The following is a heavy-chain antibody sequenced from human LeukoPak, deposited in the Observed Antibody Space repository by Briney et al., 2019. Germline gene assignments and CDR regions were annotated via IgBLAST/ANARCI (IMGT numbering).Heavy chain of an antibody. CDR2: IYHSGST. V-gene: IGHV4-38-2*02. J-gene: IGHJ4*02. D-gene: IGHD3-9*01. Sequence: PSETLSLTCTVSGYSISSGYYWGWIRQPPGKGLEWIGSIYHSGSTYYNPSLKSRVTISVDTSKNQFSLKLSSVTAADTAMYYCARLTDWSFDYWGQGTLVTVSS. CDR1: GYSISSGYY. CDR3: ARLTDWSFDY.